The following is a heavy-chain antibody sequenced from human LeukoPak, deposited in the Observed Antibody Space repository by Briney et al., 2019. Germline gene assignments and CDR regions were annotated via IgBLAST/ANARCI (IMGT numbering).Heavy chain of an antibody. Sequence: SGGSLRLSCAASGFTFSTYWMSWVRQAPGKGLQWVVNIKPDGSEKYYVDSVKGRFTISRDNAKNSVDLQMNSLRVEDTAVYYCARGQAWAFEFWGQGTLVTVSS. CDR3: ARGQAWAFEF. D-gene: IGHD1-26*01. CDR2: IKPDGSEK. V-gene: IGHV3-7*05. CDR1: GFTFSTYW. J-gene: IGHJ4*02.